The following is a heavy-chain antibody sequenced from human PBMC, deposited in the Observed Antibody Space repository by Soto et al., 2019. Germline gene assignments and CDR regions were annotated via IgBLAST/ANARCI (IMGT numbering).Heavy chain of an antibody. CDR3: ARAPRLTQLSA. V-gene: IGHV1-3*01. J-gene: IGHJ5*02. D-gene: IGHD1-1*01. CDR1: GYTFSTSS. CDR2: XXGXNXXX. Sequence: ASVKVSCKASGYTFSTSSMHWVRQAPGQGLEWGVXXXGXNXXXKXXXXLQDRVTITRDSSASTAYMEVSGLTSQDTGVFYCARAPRLTQLSAWGQGTQVTVSS.